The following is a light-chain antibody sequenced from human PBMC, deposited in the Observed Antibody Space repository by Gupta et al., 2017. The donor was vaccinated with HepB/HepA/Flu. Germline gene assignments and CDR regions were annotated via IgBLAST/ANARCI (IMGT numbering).Light chain of an antibody. CDR1: SSDIGGYNY. CDR2: DVS. Sequence: QSALTQPASVSGSPGQSITISCTGTSSDIGGYNYVSWYQQYHGKAPKLIRYDVSNRPSGVSIRVSASKSGNTESLTISGLQAEDEGDDYCSSYTSINTNIFGGGTKLTVL. V-gene: IGLV2-14*01. CDR3: SSYTSINTNI. J-gene: IGLJ2*01.